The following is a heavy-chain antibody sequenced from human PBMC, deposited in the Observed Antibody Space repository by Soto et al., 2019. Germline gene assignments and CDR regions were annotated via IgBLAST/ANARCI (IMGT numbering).Heavy chain of an antibody. CDR2: ISGSDGTT. CDR3: AKVIGGSESYWGGSHYYYALDV. Sequence: GGSLRLSCAASGFIFRDYAMYWVRQAPGKGLEWVSVISGSDGTTFYADSVRGRVTSSRDNSRNMVYLQMISLRAEDTAVYYCAKVIGGSESYWGGSHYYYALDVWAQGTTVTVSS. J-gene: IGHJ6*02. V-gene: IGHV3-23*01. CDR1: GFIFRDYA. D-gene: IGHD3-10*01.